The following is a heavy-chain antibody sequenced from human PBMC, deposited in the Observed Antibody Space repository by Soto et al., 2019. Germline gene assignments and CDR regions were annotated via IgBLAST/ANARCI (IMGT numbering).Heavy chain of an antibody. Sequence: QVQLVQSGAEVKTPGASVKVSCKASGYTFATYDINWVRQAPGQGLEWMGWMNHNSGNTGYAQKFQGRLTMTRDTALSVAHMELSSLRNEDTAVYYCARSDGYNFNWLDSWGQGTLVTVSA. CDR1: GYTFATYD. D-gene: IGHD2-21*01. J-gene: IGHJ5*01. CDR3: ARSDGYNFNWLDS. CDR2: MNHNSGNT. V-gene: IGHV1-8*01.